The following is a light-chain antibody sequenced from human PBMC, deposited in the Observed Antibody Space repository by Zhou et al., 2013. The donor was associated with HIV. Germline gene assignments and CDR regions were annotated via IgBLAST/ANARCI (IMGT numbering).Light chain of an antibody. Sequence: DIQLTQSPSFLSASVGDRITITCRTSQGITSYLAWYQQKPEKAPKLLIYAASTLQSGVPSRFSGSGSGTEFTLTIRSLQSEDFATYYCQQLNSYPLTFGGGTKVEIK. CDR1: QGITSY. V-gene: IGKV1-9*01. CDR3: QQLNSYPLT. J-gene: IGKJ4*01. CDR2: AAS.